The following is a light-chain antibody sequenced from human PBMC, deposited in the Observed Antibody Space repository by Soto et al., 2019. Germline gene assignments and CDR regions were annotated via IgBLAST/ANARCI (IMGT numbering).Light chain of an antibody. CDR3: QQYGNLVRT. J-gene: IGKJ1*01. Sequence: EIVMTQSPATLSVSPGATATLSCRASQSVSSSYLAWYQQKPGQAPRLLIYGASSRATGIPDRFSGSVSGTDFTLTISRLEPEDGAVYDGQQYGNLVRTFGQGTKVDIK. CDR1: QSVSSSY. V-gene: IGKV3-20*01. CDR2: GAS.